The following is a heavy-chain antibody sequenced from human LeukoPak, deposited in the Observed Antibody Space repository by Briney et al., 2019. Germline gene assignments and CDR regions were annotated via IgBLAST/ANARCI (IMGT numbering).Heavy chain of an antibody. CDR2: ISAYNGNT. D-gene: IGHD1-26*01. Sequence: ASVKVSCKASGYTFTSYGISWVRQAPGQGLEWMGWISAYNGNTNYAQKLQGRVTMTRNTSISTAYMELSSLRSEDTAVYYCAREIVGATDGDDYWGQGTLVTVSS. V-gene: IGHV1-18*01. CDR3: AREIVGATDGDDY. CDR1: GYTFTSYG. J-gene: IGHJ4*02.